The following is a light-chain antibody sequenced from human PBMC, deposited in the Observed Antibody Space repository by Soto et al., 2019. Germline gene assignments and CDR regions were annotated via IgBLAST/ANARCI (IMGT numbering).Light chain of an antibody. CDR1: SSDVGGYNY. CDR2: DVS. V-gene: IGLV2-14*01. CDR3: SSYKSSTPLYV. Sequence: QSVLTQPASVSGSPGQSITISCTGTSSDVGGYNYVSWYQQHPGKAPKLMIYDVSNRPSGVSNRFSGSKSGNTASLTISGLRAEDGADYYCSSYKSSTPLYVFGTGTKATVL. J-gene: IGLJ1*01.